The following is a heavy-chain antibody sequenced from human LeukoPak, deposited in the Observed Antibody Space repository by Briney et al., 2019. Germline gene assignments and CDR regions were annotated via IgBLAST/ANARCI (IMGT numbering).Heavy chain of an antibody. Sequence: GGSLRLSCATSGFHFSSYAMTWVRQAPGKGLEWVSALSGGGINTYYAESVQGRFTISRDNSKNTLFLVMNNVRDDDSAIYYCAKENTGSYPSYWDSWGQGTPVTVSS. J-gene: IGHJ4*02. D-gene: IGHD1-26*01. CDR2: LSGGGINT. CDR3: AKENTGSYPSYWDS. V-gene: IGHV3-23*01. CDR1: GFHFSSYA.